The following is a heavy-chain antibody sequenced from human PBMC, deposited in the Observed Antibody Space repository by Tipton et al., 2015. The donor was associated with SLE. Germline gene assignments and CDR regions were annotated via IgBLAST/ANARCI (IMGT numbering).Heavy chain of an antibody. CDR2: ISWNSGSI. CDR1: GFTFDDYA. Sequence: SLRLSCAASGFTFDDYATHWVRQAPGKGLEWVSGISWNSGSIGYADSVKGRFTISRDNAKNSLYLQMNSLRAEDTALYYCAKASHWGQGTLVTGSS. CDR3: AKASH. V-gene: IGHV3-9*01. J-gene: IGHJ4*02.